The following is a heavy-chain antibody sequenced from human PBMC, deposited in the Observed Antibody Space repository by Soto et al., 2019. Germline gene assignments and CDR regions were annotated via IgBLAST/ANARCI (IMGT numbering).Heavy chain of an antibody. CDR1: GYSFTSYW. V-gene: IGHV5-51*01. Sequence: GESLKISCNGSGYSFTSYWIGWVRQMPGKGLEWMGIIYPGDSDTRYSPSFQGQVTISADKSISTAYLQWSSLKASDTAMYYCARIVAAAGVDYYYGMDVWGQGTTVTVSS. J-gene: IGHJ6*02. CDR3: ARIVAAAGVDYYYGMDV. D-gene: IGHD6-13*01. CDR2: IYPGDSDT.